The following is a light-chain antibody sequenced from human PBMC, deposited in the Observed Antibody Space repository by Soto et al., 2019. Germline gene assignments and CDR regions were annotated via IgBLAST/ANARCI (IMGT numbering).Light chain of an antibody. J-gene: IGLJ2*01. CDR2: DNN. Sequence: QSVLTQSPSVSAAPGQKVTISCSGSSSNIGNNYVSWYQQLPGTAPKLHIYDNNKRPSGIPDRFSGSKSGTSATLGITGLQTGDEADYYCGTWDSSLSAGVFGGGTKLTV. CDR1: SSNIGNNY. V-gene: IGLV1-51*01. CDR3: GTWDSSLSAGV.